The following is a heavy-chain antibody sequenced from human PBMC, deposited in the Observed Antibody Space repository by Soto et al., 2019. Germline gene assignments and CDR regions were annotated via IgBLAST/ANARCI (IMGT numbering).Heavy chain of an antibody. D-gene: IGHD4-17*01. CDR1: GYTFTSYG. V-gene: IGHV1-18*01. J-gene: IGHJ4*02. CDR2: ISAYNGNT. Sequence: QVQLVQSGAEVKKPGASVKVSCKASGYTFTSYGISWVRQAPGQGLEWMGWISAYNGNTNYAQKLQGRVTMTTDTSTSKDYMELRSLRSDDTAVYYFARETRVRALFPYGDSHYWGQGTLVTVSS. CDR3: ARETRVRALFPYGDSHY.